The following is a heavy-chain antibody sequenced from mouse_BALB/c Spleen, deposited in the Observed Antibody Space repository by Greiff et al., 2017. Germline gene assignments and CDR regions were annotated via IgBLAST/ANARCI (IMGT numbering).Heavy chain of an antibody. CDR1: GYTFTSYV. CDR2: INPYNVGT. J-gene: IGHJ4*01. V-gene: IGHV1-14*01. CDR3: ARGDRYAAMDY. D-gene: IGHD2-14*01. Sequence: VQLQQSGPELVKPGASVKMSCKASGYTFTSYVMHWVKQKPGQGLESIGYINPYNVGTKYNEKFKGKATLTSDKSSSTAYMELSSLTSEDSAVYYCARGDRYAAMDYWGQGTSVTVSS.